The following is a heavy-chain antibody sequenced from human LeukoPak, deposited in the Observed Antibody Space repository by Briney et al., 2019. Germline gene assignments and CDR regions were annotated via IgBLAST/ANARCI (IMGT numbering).Heavy chain of an antibody. J-gene: IGHJ4*02. CDR1: GFTFSSYS. V-gene: IGHV3-21*01. D-gene: IGHD5-18*01. CDR3: AKGGYSYGSAVDY. Sequence: GGSLRLSCAASGFTFSSYSMNWVRQAPGKGLEWVSSISSSSSYIYYADSVKGRSTISRDNAKNSLYLQMNSLRAEDTAVYYCAKGGYSYGSAVDYWGQGTLVTVSS. CDR2: ISSSSSYI.